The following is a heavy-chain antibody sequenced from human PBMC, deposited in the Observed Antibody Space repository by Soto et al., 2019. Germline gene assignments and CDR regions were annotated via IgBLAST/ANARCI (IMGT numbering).Heavy chain of an antibody. D-gene: IGHD3-22*01. CDR1: GYTFTGYY. V-gene: IGHV1-2*04. J-gene: IGHJ4*02. CDR3: ARDSGYYSEFDY. CDR2: INPNRGGT. Sequence: ASVKVSCKASGYTFTGYYMHWVRQAPGQGLEWMGWINPNRGGTNYAQKFQGWVTVTRDTSISTAYMELSRLRSDDTAVYYCARDSGYYSEFDYWFQGTLGTVSS.